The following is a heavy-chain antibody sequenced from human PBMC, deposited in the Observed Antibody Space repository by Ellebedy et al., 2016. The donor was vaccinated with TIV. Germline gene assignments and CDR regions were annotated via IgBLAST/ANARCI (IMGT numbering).Heavy chain of an antibody. J-gene: IGHJ4*02. D-gene: IGHD6-19*01. V-gene: IGHV3-23*01. CDR1: GLTFRSYA. CDR2: VSGGGGTT. CDR3: AKDRGWLVGLDY. Sequence: GGSLRLXCAASGLTFRSYAMNWVRQAPGKGLEWVSVVSGGGGTTHYADSVKGRFTISRDNSKNTLYLEMNSLRAEDTAVYYCAKDRGWLVGLDYWGQGTLVTVSS.